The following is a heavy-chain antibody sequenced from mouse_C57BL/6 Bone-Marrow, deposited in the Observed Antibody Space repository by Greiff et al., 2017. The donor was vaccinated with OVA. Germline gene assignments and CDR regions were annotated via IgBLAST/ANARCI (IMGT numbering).Heavy chain of an antibody. J-gene: IGHJ1*03. D-gene: IGHD1-1*01. V-gene: IGHV5-6*01. Sequence: EVQRVESGGDLVKPGGSLKLSCAASGFTFSSYGMSWVRQTPDTRLEWVATISSGGSYTYYPDSVKGRFTISRDNAKNTLYLQMSSLKSEDTAMYYCASPYYYGSSYGYFDVWGTGTTVTVSS. CDR2: ISSGGSYT. CDR3: ASPYYYGSSYGYFDV. CDR1: GFTFSSYG.